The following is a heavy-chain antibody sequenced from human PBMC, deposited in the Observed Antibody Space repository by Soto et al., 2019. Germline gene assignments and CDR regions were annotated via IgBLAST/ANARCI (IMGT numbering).Heavy chain of an antibody. CDR3: AKDPGFATGWSHF. D-gene: IGHD6-19*01. V-gene: IGHV3-23*01. Sequence: GGSLRLSCAAPGFTFSNYAMSWVRQAPGKGLECVSGTTGSGSFTFYTDSVKGRFTISRDNSKNTLYLQMSSLRAEDTAAYYCAKDPGFATGWSHFWGKGTLVT. CDR1: GFTFSNYA. CDR2: TTGSGSFT. J-gene: IGHJ4*02.